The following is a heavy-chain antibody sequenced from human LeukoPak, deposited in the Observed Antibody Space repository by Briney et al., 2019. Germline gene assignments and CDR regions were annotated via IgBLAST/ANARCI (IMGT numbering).Heavy chain of an antibody. V-gene: IGHV3-23*01. D-gene: IGHD6-19*01. Sequence: PGGSLRLSCTASGFTFNNYAMYWVRQAPRKGLEWVAGIFGSGGSAHYADSVKGRFTISRDNSKNTVYLQMDSLRGEDTAVYYCVRRGDASSGWGDHDFWGQGALVTVSS. CDR1: GFTFNNYA. J-gene: IGHJ4*02. CDR3: VRRGDASSGWGDHDF. CDR2: IFGSGGSA.